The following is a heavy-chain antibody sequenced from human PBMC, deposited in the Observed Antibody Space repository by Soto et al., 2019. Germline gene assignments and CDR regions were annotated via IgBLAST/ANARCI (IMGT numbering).Heavy chain of an antibody. CDR3: AASTATSSL. Sequence: QVQLVQSGAEVKKPGASVKVSCKASGYSFTNYGFSWVRQAPGQGLEWMGWINGYNGNTNYAPKLQGRFTMTTDTSTRTAYRELGSLTSDDTAVYFCAASTATSSLWGQGTLVTVSS. CDR2: INGYNGNT. D-gene: IGHD1-1*01. J-gene: IGHJ4*02. CDR1: GYSFTNYG. V-gene: IGHV1-18*01.